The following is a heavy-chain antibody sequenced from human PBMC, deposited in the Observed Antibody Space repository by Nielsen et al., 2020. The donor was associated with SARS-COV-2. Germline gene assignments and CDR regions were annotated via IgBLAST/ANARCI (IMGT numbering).Heavy chain of an antibody. Sequence: ASVKVSCKASGYTFTSYGISWVRQAPGQGLEWMGTINPRVGRTSYAKKLQGRVTVTRDTSTNTVYMELSSLRSEDTAMYYCARESGDVSASDVDHWGQGTLVTVSS. CDR1: GYTFTSYG. D-gene: IGHD6-6*01. CDR3: ARESGDVSASDVDH. CDR2: INPRVGRT. V-gene: IGHV1-46*04. J-gene: IGHJ4*02.